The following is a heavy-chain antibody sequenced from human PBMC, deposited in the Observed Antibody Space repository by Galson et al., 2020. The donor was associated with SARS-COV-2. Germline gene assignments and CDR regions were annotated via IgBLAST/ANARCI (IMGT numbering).Heavy chain of an antibody. CDR3: ARLYSSSWDFDY. CDR2: IKQDGSEK. D-gene: IGHD6-13*01. Sequence: GGLRLSCAASGFTFSSYWMSWVRQAPGKGLEWVANIKQDGSEKYYVDSVKGRFTISRDNAKNSLYLQMNSLRAEDTAVYYCARLYSSSWDFDYWGQGTLVTVSS. CDR1: GFTFSSYW. J-gene: IGHJ4*02. V-gene: IGHV3-7*01.